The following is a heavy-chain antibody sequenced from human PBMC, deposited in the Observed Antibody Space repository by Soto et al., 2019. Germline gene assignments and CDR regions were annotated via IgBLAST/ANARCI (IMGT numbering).Heavy chain of an antibody. D-gene: IGHD3-16*02. V-gene: IGHV4-30-4*01. CDR3: ASRYLY. J-gene: IGHJ4*02. Sequence: SETLSLTCTVSGDSISNDGYYWSWIRQPPGRGLEWIGYIDSSGSTYYNPSLKSRLTMSVDMSRNQFSLRLTSVTAADTAVYYCASRYLYWGQGLLVTVSS. CDR1: GDSISNDGYY. CDR2: IDSSGST.